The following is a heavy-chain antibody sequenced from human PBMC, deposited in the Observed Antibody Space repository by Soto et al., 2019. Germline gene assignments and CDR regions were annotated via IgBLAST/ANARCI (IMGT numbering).Heavy chain of an antibody. D-gene: IGHD3-16*01. J-gene: IGHJ6*02. CDR2: ISSSSSYI. CDR3: ARDLGYYYYYGMDV. CDR1: GFTFSSYS. Sequence: EVQLVESGGGLVKPGGSLRLSCAASGFTFSSYSMNWVRQAPGKGLEWVSSISSSSSYIYYADSVKGRFTISRDNAKNSLYLQMNSRRAEDTAVYYCARDLGYYYYYGMDVWGQGTTVTVSS. V-gene: IGHV3-21*01.